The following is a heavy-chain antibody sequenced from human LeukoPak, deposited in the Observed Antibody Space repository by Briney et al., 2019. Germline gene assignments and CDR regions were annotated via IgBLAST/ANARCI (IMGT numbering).Heavy chain of an antibody. D-gene: IGHD5-18*01. CDR2: MNPNSGNT. V-gene: IGHV1-8*01. CDR1: GYTFTSYD. J-gene: IGHJ4*02. CDR3: ARGRQLWYFDY. Sequence: ATVKVSCKASGYTFTSYDINWVRQATGQGLEWMGWMNPNSGNTGYAQRFQGRVTMTRNTSISTAYMELSSLRSEDTAVYYCARGRQLWYFDYWGQGTLVTVSS.